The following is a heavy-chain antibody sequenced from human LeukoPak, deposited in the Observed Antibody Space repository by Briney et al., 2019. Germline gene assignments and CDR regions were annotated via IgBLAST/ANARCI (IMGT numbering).Heavy chain of an antibody. D-gene: IGHD4-23*01. J-gene: IGHJ6*02. CDR2: IIPIFGIA. Sequence: ASVKVSCKASGGTFSSYAISWVRQAPGQGLEWMGRIIPIFGIANYAQKFQGRVTITEDKSTSTAYMELSSLRSEDTGVYYCARDGRVTGEYYGMDVWGQGTTVTVSS. V-gene: IGHV1-69*04. CDR3: ARDGRVTGEYYGMDV. CDR1: GGTFSSYA.